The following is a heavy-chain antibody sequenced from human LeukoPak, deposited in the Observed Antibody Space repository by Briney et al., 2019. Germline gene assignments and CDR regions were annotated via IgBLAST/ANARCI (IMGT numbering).Heavy chain of an antibody. CDR1: VGSISSSSYY. CDR3: ARDWVELLRHAFDI. V-gene: IGHV4-39*07. CDR2: IYYSGST. Sequence: PSETLSLTCTVSVGSISSSSYYWGWIRQPPGKGLEWIGSIYYSGSTYYNPSLKSRVTISVDTSKNQFSLKLSSVTAADTAVYYCARDWVELLRHAFDIWGQGTMVTVSS. D-gene: IGHD1-7*01. J-gene: IGHJ3*02.